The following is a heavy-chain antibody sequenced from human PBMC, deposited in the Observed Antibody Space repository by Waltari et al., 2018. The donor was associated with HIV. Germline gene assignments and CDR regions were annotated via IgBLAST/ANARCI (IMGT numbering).Heavy chain of an antibody. Sequence: QVQLVQSGAEVKKPGASVKVSCKVSGYTLTELSMHWVRQAPGKGLEWMGGFDPEDGETIYAQKFQGRVTMTEDTSTDTAYMELSSLRSEDTAVYYCATNLPTVTTFRYYYGMDVWGQGTTVTVSS. D-gene: IGHD4-4*01. V-gene: IGHV1-24*01. J-gene: IGHJ6*02. CDR1: GYTLTELS. CDR3: ATNLPTVTTFRYYYGMDV. CDR2: FDPEDGET.